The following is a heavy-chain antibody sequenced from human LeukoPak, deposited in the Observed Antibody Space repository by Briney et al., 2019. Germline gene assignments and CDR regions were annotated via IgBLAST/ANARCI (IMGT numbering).Heavy chain of an antibody. CDR1: GFIFSSYS. D-gene: IGHD3-16*02. V-gene: IGHV3-48*02. J-gene: IGHJ4*02. CDR2: ISSSSGTI. CDR3: ATDRYYGTDY. Sequence: GGSLRLSCEASGFIFSSYSMNWVRQAPGKGPEWVAYISSSSGTIYYIDSVKGRFTISRDNAKNSLYLQMNSLRDEDTAVYYCATDRYYGTDYWGQGTLVTVSS.